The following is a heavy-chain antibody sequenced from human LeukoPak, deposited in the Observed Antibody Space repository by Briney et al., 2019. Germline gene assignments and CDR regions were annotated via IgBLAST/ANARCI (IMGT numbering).Heavy chain of an antibody. Sequence: ASVKVSCKVSGYTLTELSMHWVRQAPGKGLEGMGGFDPEDGETIYAQKFQGRVTMTEDTSTDTAYMELSSLRSEDTAVYYCATAGVATIGFFYMDVWGKGTTVTVSS. J-gene: IGHJ6*03. CDR2: FDPEDGET. CDR3: ATAGVATIGFFYMDV. CDR1: GYTLTELS. D-gene: IGHD5-12*01. V-gene: IGHV1-24*01.